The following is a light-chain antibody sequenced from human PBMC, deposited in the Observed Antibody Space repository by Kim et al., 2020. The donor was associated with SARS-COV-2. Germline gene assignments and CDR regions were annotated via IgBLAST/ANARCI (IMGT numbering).Light chain of an antibody. Sequence: ASVGDRVTITCRASQSVSIRLAWYQQKTGIAPRLLIYKTSSLESGVPSRFSGSGSGTEFTLTISSLQSDDFATYYCQHDSTCSKTFGQGTKVDIK. CDR1: QSVSIR. J-gene: IGKJ1*01. CDR3: QHDSTCSKT. V-gene: IGKV1-5*03. CDR2: KTS.